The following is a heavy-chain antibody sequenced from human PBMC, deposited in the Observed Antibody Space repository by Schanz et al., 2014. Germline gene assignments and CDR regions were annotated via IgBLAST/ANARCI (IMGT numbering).Heavy chain of an antibody. CDR3: ASGMVRGVTDY. Sequence: QVQLVQSGADVKKPGASVKVSCKASGYTLTGFGVSWVRQAPGQGLEWMGRINPNSGGTNYAQKFQGRVTMTRDTSISTAYMELSRLRSDDTAVYYCASGMVRGVTDYWGQGTLVTVSS. J-gene: IGHJ4*02. V-gene: IGHV1-2*06. CDR2: INPNSGGT. CDR1: GYTLTGFG. D-gene: IGHD3-10*01.